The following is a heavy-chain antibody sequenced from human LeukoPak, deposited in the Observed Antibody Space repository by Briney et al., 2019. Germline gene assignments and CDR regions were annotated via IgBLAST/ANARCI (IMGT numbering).Heavy chain of an antibody. V-gene: IGHV3-11*01. CDR1: GFTFSDYY. CDR3: ARDLVLLMNWFDP. D-gene: IGHD3-10*01. Sequence: KAGGSLRLSCAASGFTFSDYYMSWIRQAPGKGLEWVSYISSSGSTIYYADSVKDRFTISRDNAKNSLYLQMNSLRAEDTAVYYCARDLVLLMNWFDPWGQGTLVTVSS. CDR2: ISSSGSTI. J-gene: IGHJ5*02.